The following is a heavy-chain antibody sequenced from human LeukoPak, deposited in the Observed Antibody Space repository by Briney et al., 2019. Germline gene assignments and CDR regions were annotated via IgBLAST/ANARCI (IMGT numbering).Heavy chain of an antibody. J-gene: IGHJ1*01. CDR1: GFTFASYG. V-gene: IGHV3-23*01. D-gene: IGHD3-22*01. CDR2: ITTNGGRT. CDR3: AIMHGYYDGTGYWVQ. Sequence: GGSLRLSCATSGFTFASYGMSWVRQAPGKGLEWVSFITTNGGRTSYADSVEGRFTISRDNPRNTLYMQMNSLRDEDTAVYYCAIMHGYYDGTGYWVQWGQGTLVTVSS.